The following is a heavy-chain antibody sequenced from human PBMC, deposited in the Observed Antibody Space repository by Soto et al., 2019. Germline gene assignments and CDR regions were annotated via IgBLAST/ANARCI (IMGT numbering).Heavy chain of an antibody. CDR1: GGTFSSYA. D-gene: IGHD2-2*03. Sequence: ASVKVSCKASGGTFSSYAISWVRQAPGQGLEWMGGIIPIFGNTNYAQKLQGRVTMTTDTSTSTAYMELRSLRSDDTAVYYCARVDIVVVPAPMGTFDPWGQGTLVTVSS. CDR3: ARVDIVVVPAPMGTFDP. J-gene: IGHJ5*02. V-gene: IGHV1-18*01. CDR2: IIPIFGNT.